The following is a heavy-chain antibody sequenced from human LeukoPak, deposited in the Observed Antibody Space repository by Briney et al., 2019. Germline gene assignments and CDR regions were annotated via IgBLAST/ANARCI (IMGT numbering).Heavy chain of an antibody. J-gene: IGHJ3*01. D-gene: IGHD2-8*01. CDR1: GFTVSSNY. Sequence: PGGSLRLSCAASGFTVSSNYMSWVRQAPGKGLEWVSVIYSGGSTYYADSVKGRFTVSRDNSRNSLYLQMNSLRGEDTAIYYCAKDSIERNGVYDAFDVWGQGTKVTVAS. V-gene: IGHV3-53*01. CDR2: IYSGGST. CDR3: AKDSIERNGVYDAFDV.